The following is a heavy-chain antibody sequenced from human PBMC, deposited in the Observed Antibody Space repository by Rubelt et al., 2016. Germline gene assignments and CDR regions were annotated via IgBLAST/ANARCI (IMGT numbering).Heavy chain of an antibody. D-gene: IGHD3-22*01. CDR1: GYTFTGYY. Sequence: QVQLVQSGAEVKKPGASVKVSCKASGYTFTGYYMHWVRQAPGQGLEWMGWNNPNSGGTNYAQKFQGRVTMTRDTSISTAYVELSRLRSDDTAVYYCARFAIGGHSSGYLFDYWGQGTLVTVSS. CDR2: NNPNSGGT. V-gene: IGHV1-2*02. CDR3: ARFAIGGHSSGYLFDY. J-gene: IGHJ4*02.